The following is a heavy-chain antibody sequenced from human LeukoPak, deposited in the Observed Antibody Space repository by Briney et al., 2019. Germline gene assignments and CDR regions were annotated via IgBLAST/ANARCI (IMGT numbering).Heavy chain of an antibody. CDR3: ASGPTPGVAAAADY. Sequence: GGSLRLSCAASGFTFSGYSMHWVRQAPGKGLEWISYITTTSSTTYYIDSVEGRFTISRDNARNSLYLQMNSLRADDTAVYYCASGPTPGVAAAADYWGQGTLVTVTS. CDR2: ITTTSSTT. V-gene: IGHV3-48*01. CDR1: GFTFSGYS. J-gene: IGHJ4*02. D-gene: IGHD6-13*01.